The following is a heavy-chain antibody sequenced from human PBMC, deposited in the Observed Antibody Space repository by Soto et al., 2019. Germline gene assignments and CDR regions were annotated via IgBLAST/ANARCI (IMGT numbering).Heavy chain of an antibody. CDR2: ISYDGSNK. CDR1: GFTFSSYG. J-gene: IGHJ4*02. V-gene: IGHV3-30*18. Sequence: GGSLRLSCAASGFTFSSYGMHWVRQAPGKGLEWVAVISYDGSNKYYADSVKGRFTISRDNSKNTLYLQMKSLKAEDTAVYYCAKDWWSNYFDYWGQGTLVTVSS. CDR3: AKDWWSNYFDY. D-gene: IGHD2-15*01.